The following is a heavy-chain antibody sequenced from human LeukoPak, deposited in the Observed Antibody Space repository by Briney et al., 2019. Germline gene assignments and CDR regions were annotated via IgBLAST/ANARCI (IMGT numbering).Heavy chain of an antibody. CDR3: ARGTVGAPGFDY. Sequence: GGSLRLSCAASGLTFNGYCMHWVRQVPGKGLVWVSEINPGGNKKNYADSVWGRFTVSRDNAKDTVYLQMDRVSVGDTAVYYCARGTVGAPGFDYWGQGTLVSVSS. V-gene: IGHV3-74*01. J-gene: IGHJ4*02. CDR1: GLTFNGYC. CDR2: INPGGNKK. D-gene: IGHD6-13*01.